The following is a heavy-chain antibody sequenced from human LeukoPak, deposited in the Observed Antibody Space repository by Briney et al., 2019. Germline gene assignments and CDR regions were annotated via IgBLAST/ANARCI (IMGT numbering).Heavy chain of an antibody. CDR1: GYRFTTDMYT. D-gene: IGHD6-19*01. V-gene: IGHV1-3*01. CDR2: INAGNGNT. J-gene: IGHJ4*02. Sequence: ASVKVSCKASGYRFTTDMYTIHWLRQAPGHRLEWMGWINAGNGNTKYSQKFQGRVTITGDISARTVYMEVSSLVSEDTAVYYCARDSDSSGWSWVYWGQGTLVTVSS. CDR3: ARDSDSSGWSWVY.